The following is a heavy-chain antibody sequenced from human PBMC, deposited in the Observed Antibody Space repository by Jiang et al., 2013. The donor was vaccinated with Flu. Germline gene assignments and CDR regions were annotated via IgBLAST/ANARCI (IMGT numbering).Heavy chain of an antibody. Sequence: GTFSSYAISWVRQAPGQGLEWMGGIIPILGIANYAQKFQGRVTITADKSTSTAYMELSSLRSEDTAVYYCARHIPPFSGYCSSTSCLYYYYYGMDVWGQGTTVTVSS. CDR1: GTFSSYA. CDR2: IIPILGIA. V-gene: IGHV1-69*10. CDR3: ARHIPPFSGYCSSTSCLYYYYYGMDV. D-gene: IGHD2-2*01. J-gene: IGHJ6*02.